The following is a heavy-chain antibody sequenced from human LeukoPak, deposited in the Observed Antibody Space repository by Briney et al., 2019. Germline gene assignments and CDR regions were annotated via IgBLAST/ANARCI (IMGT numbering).Heavy chain of an antibody. Sequence: GESLKISCKGSGFTFSSYAMTWVRQTPGKGLEWVSFISGSGPITQYADSVKGRFTISRDNSKNTVYLQMNSLRAEDTAVYFCARVVPAADYWGQGTLVTVSS. CDR3: ARVVPAADY. J-gene: IGHJ4*02. CDR2: ISGSGPIT. D-gene: IGHD2-2*01. V-gene: IGHV3-23*01. CDR1: GFTFSSYA.